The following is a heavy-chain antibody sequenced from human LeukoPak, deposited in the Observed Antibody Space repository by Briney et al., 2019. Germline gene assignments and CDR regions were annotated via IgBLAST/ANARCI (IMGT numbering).Heavy chain of an antibody. CDR2: ISYDGSNK. Sequence: PGGSLRLSCAASGFTFSSYAMHWVRQAPGKGLEWVAVISYDGSNKYYADSVKGRFTISRDNSKNTLYLQMNSLRAEDTAVYYCARGEVVWARFDYWGQGTLVTVSS. J-gene: IGHJ4*02. V-gene: IGHV3-30*04. D-gene: IGHD3-16*01. CDR3: ARGEVVWARFDY. CDR1: GFTFSSYA.